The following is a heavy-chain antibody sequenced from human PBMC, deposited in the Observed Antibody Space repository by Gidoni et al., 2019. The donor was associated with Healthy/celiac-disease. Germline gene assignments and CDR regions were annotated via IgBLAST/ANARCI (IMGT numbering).Heavy chain of an antibody. CDR1: GYTFTSSG. Sequence: QVQLVQSGAEVKTPGASVKVSCKASGYTFTSSGISWVRQAPGQGLEWMGWISAYNGNTNYAQKLQGRVTMTTDTSTSTAYMELRSLRSDDTAVYYCARDLDYYDSSGYHPEYFQHWGQGTLVTVSS. CDR3: ARDLDYYDSSGYHPEYFQH. J-gene: IGHJ1*01. CDR2: ISAYNGNT. D-gene: IGHD3-22*01. V-gene: IGHV1-18*04.